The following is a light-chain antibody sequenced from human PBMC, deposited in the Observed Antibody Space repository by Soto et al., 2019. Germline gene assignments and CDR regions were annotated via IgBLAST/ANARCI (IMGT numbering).Light chain of an antibody. CDR2: GAS. CDR1: QSVSSSY. Sequence: EIVLTQSPGTLSLSPGERATLSCRASQSVSSSYLAWYQQKPGQAPRLLIYGASSRATGIPDRFSGSGSGTDFTLTISRLEPEDCAVYCCQQYGSSPRLTFGGGTKVEIK. V-gene: IGKV3-20*01. CDR3: QQYGSSPRLT. J-gene: IGKJ4*01.